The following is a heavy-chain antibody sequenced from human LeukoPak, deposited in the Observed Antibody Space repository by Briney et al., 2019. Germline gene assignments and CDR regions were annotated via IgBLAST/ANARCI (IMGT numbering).Heavy chain of an antibody. CDR2: IYYSGST. Sequence: SETLSLTCTVSGGSISSYYWSWIRQPPGKGLEWIGYIYYSGSTNYNPSLKSRVTISVDTSKNQFSLKLSSVTAADTAVYYCARRATISGNNGFDIWGQGTMVTVSS. CDR1: GGSISSYY. D-gene: IGHD5-12*01. J-gene: IGHJ3*02. CDR3: ARRATISGNNGFDI. V-gene: IGHV4-59*08.